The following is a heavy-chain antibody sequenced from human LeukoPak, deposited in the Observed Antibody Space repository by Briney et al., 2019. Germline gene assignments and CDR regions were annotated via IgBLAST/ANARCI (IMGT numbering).Heavy chain of an antibody. D-gene: IGHD3-10*01. Sequence: PSETLSLTCTVSGGSINSYYWSWIRQPPGKGLEWIGYIYYSGSTNYNPSLKSRVTISVDTSKNQFSPKLSSVTAADTAVYYCARVGGSGSYFRYGMDVWGQGTTVTVSS. CDR3: ARVGGSGSYFRYGMDV. J-gene: IGHJ6*02. CDR2: IYYSGST. CDR1: GGSINSYY. V-gene: IGHV4-59*01.